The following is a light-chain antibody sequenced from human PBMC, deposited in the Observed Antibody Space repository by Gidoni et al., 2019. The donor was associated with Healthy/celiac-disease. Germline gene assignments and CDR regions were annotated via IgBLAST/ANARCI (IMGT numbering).Light chain of an antibody. J-gene: IGKJ2*04. CDR3: QQYNNWPMCS. CDR2: GAS. CDR1: QSVSSN. Sequence: EIVMTQSPATLSVSPGERATLSCRASQSVSSNLAWYQQQPGQAPSLLIYGASTRSTGIPARFSGSGSGTEFSLTISSLQSEDFAVSYCQQYNNWPMCSFGQGTKLEIK. V-gene: IGKV3-15*01.